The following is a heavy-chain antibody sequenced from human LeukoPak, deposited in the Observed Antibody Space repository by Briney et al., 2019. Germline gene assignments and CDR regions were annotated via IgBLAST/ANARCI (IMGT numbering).Heavy chain of an antibody. V-gene: IGHV3-21*04. CDR2: ISSSSSYI. CDR3: AKDHHYDAVGFDY. J-gene: IGHJ4*02. D-gene: IGHD3-22*01. Sequence: GGSLRLSCAASGFTFSSYSMNWVRQAPGKGLEWVSSISSSSSYIYYADSVKGRFTISRDNAKNSLYLQMNSLRAEDTAVYYCAKDHHYDAVGFDYWGQGTLVTVSS. CDR1: GFTFSSYS.